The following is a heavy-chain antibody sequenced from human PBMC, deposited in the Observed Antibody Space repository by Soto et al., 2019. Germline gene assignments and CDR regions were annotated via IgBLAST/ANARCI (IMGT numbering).Heavy chain of an antibody. V-gene: IGHV4-31*03. CDR1: GDAIYIGGYY. J-gene: IGHJ5*02. Sequence: LSLTCTVSGDAIYIGGYYWTWIRQHPGKGLEWIGYIYHTGKTYYNPSLESRVTMSVDTSKNQFSLKLASVTAADTAVYYCARDVSSTANWIDPWGQGTLVTVSS. D-gene: IGHD2-2*01. CDR2: IYHTGKT. CDR3: ARDVSSTANWIDP.